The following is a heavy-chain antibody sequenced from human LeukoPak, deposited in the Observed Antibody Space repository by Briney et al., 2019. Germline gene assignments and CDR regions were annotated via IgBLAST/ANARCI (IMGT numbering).Heavy chain of an antibody. CDR1: GFTFSGYW. V-gene: IGHV3-53*01. J-gene: IGHJ4*02. CDR2: IFNDGIT. Sequence: SGGSLRLSCAASGFTFSGYWMNWVRQAPGQGPEWVSVIFNDGITYYADSVKGRFTISRDNSENTLFLHMDSLRAADTAVYFCARVLSGSLDYWGQGTLVTVSS. CDR3: ARVLSGSLDY. D-gene: IGHD1-26*01.